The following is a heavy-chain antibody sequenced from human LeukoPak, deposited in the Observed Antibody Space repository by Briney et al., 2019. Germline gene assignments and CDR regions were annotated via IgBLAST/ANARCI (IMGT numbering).Heavy chain of an antibody. D-gene: IGHD6-13*01. Sequence: ASVKVSCKASGYTFTGYYMHWVRQAPGQGLEWMGWINPNSGGTNYAQKFQGRVTMTRDTSISTAYMELSRLRSDDTAVYNCARTSIAAAGNLRDNWFDPWGQGTLVTVSS. CDR3: ARTSIAAAGNLRDNWFDP. CDR1: GYTFTGYY. CDR2: INPNSGGT. V-gene: IGHV1-2*02. J-gene: IGHJ5*02.